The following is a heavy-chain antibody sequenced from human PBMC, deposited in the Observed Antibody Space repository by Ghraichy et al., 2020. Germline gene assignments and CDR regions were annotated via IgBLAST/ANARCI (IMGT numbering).Heavy chain of an antibody. V-gene: IGHV3-33*01. Sequence: GGSLRLSCAASGFTFRNYGMHWVRQAPGRGLEWVAVIWYDGSKEYSIDSVKDRFTTSRDNSKNTLYLEMNSLRAEDTALYYCARDRGGVHYVDLWGQGSLVTVSS. J-gene: IGHJ4*02. D-gene: IGHD2-8*01. CDR3: ARDRGGVHYVDL. CDR1: GFTFRNYG. CDR2: IWYDGSKE.